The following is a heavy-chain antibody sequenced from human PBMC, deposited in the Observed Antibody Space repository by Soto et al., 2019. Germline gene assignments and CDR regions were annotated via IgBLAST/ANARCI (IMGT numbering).Heavy chain of an antibody. J-gene: IGHJ5*02. Sequence: QVQLVESGGGVVQPGRSLRLSCAASGFTFSSYGMHWVRQAPGKGLEWVAVIWYDGSNKYYADSVKGRFTISRDNSKNTLYLQMNSLRAEDTAVYYCARERAVATIRNWFDPWGQGTLVTVSS. CDR1: GFTFSSYG. CDR2: IWYDGSNK. V-gene: IGHV3-33*01. CDR3: ARERAVATIRNWFDP. D-gene: IGHD5-12*01.